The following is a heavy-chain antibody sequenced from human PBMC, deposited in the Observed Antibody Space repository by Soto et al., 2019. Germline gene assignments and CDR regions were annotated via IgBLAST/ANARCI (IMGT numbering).Heavy chain of an antibody. Sequence: ASVKVSCKTSGYTFNTYGINWVRQAPGQGLELMGWISAYDGKTTYAEKFQGRVTLATDTSTSTAYMELRSLRSDDTAIYYCARDPHEFWTSYWFDPWGQGTPVTVSS. CDR1: GYTFNTYG. V-gene: IGHV1-18*01. D-gene: IGHD3-3*01. CDR2: ISAYDGKT. CDR3: ARDPHEFWTSYWFDP. J-gene: IGHJ5*02.